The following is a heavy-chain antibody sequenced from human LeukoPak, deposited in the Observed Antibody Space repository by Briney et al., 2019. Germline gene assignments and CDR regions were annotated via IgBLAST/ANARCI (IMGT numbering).Heavy chain of an antibody. CDR1: GYTYTNYP. Sequence: ASVKVSFKASGYTYTNYPMNWVRQARGQGREWMGWISAYNGNTERAQKLQGRVTVATDVSTSTAYVALRSLTSDDTAVYFCARGGSRSRRGDDAFDIWGQGTMVTVSS. D-gene: IGHD3-10*01. J-gene: IGHJ3*02. CDR2: ISAYNGNT. V-gene: IGHV1-18*01. CDR3: ARGGSRSRRGDDAFDI.